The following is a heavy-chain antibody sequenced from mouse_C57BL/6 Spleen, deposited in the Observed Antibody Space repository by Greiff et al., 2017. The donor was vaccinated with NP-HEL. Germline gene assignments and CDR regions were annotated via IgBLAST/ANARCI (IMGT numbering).Heavy chain of an antibody. J-gene: IGHJ2*01. D-gene: IGHD1-1*01. CDR1: GFTFSDYG. Sequence: EVKLLESGGGLVKPGGSLKLSCAASGFTFSDYGMHWVRQAPEKGLEWVAYISSGSSTIYYADTVKGRLTISRDNAKNTLFLQMTSLRSEDTAMYYGANHGSSYRGTWYFDYWGQGTTLTVSS. CDR3: ANHGSSYRGTWYFDY. V-gene: IGHV5-17*01. CDR2: ISSGSSTI.